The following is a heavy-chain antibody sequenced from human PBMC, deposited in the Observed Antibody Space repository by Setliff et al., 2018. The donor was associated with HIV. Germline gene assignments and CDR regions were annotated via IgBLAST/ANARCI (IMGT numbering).Heavy chain of an antibody. CDR1: GYPFNTYD. Sequence: ASVMVSCKASGYPFNTYDITWVRQAPGKGLEWMGWISVNKGHTNYAQKFQDRVTMTTDTSTSTAYMELTGLRSDDTAAYYCARDDSSGYYPSWAFDIWGQGTMVTVSS. J-gene: IGHJ3*02. V-gene: IGHV1-18*04. CDR2: ISVNKGHT. D-gene: IGHD3-22*01. CDR3: ARDDSSGYYPSWAFDI.